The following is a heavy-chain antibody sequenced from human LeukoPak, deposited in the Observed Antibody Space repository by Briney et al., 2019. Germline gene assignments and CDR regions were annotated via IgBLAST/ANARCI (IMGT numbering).Heavy chain of an antibody. V-gene: IGHV3-9*01. CDR1: GFTFDDYA. CDR3: AKDIGETPFSAFGVVFDY. CDR2: ISGNSGSI. D-gene: IGHD3-3*01. Sequence: PGGALRLSCAASGFTFDDYAMHGVRQAPGRGGEWVSGISGNSGSIGYADSVTRPFTISRTNAKNYPYLPLNSLRADDTALYSCAKDIGETPFSAFGVVFDYWGQGTLVTVSS. J-gene: IGHJ4*02.